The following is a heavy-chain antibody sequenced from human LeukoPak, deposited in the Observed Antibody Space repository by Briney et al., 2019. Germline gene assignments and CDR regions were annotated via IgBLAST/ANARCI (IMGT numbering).Heavy chain of an antibody. J-gene: IGHJ2*01. V-gene: IGHV4-59*01. CDR1: GGSISTYY. CDR2: INYSGSS. D-gene: IGHD3-9*01. CDR3: ARRTYYDILTGYKYWYFDL. Sequence: SETLSLTCTVSGGSISTYYWTWIRRPPGKGLEWIGYINYSGSSDYNPSLKSRVTISVDTPKNQFSLKLNSVTAADTAVYYCARRTYYDILTGYKYWYFDLWGRGTLVTVSS.